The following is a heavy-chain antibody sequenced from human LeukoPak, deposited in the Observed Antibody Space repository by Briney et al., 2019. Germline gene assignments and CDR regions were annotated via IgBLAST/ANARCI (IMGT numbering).Heavy chain of an antibody. J-gene: IGHJ4*02. CDR1: GFIFSDHY. Sequence: PGGSLRLSCAASGFIFSDHYMDWVRQAPGKGLEWVGRTRNKADSYSTEYAASVKGRFTISRDDSKNSLYLQLNSLKTEDTAVYYCAKDQGRYYDILTGYADYWGQGTLVTVSS. V-gene: IGHV3-72*01. D-gene: IGHD3-9*01. CDR2: TRNKADSYST. CDR3: AKDQGRYYDILTGYADY.